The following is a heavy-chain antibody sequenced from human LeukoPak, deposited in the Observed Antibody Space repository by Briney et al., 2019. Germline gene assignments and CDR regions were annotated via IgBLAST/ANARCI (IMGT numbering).Heavy chain of an antibody. V-gene: IGHV4-61*02. Sequence: PSETLSLTCTVSGGSISSGSYYWSWIRQPAGKGLEWIGRIYTSGSTNYNPSLKSRVTISVDTSKNQFSLKLSSVTAADTAVYYCVREYYDFWSGPNWFDPWGQGTLVTVSS. CDR1: GGSISSGSYY. CDR3: VREYYDFWSGPNWFDP. D-gene: IGHD3-3*01. CDR2: IYTSGST. J-gene: IGHJ5*02.